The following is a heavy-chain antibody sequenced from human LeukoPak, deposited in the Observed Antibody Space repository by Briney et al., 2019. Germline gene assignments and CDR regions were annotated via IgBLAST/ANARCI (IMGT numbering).Heavy chain of an antibody. CDR1: GYTFTSYY. D-gene: IGHD1-26*01. CDR3: ARDFISWELPEYFQH. J-gene: IGHJ1*01. CDR2: INPSGGST. Sequence: ASVKVSCNASGYTFTSYYMHWVRQAPGQGLEWMGIINPSGGSTSYAQKFQGRVTMTRDTSTSTVYMELSSLRAEDTAVYYCARDFISWELPEYFQHWGQGTLVTVSS. V-gene: IGHV1-46*01.